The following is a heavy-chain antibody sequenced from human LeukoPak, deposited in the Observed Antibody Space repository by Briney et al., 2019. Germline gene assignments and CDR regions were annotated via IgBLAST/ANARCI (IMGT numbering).Heavy chain of an antibody. CDR1: GFTFSSYG. Sequence: GGSLRLSCAASGFTFSSYGMSWVRQAPGKGLEWVSGISGSGGSTYYADSVKGRFTISRDNSKNTLYLQMNSLRAEDTAVYYCASQPYDSSGYLDYYYYMDVWGKGTTVTISS. CDR3: ASQPYDSSGYLDYYYYMDV. J-gene: IGHJ6*03. D-gene: IGHD3-22*01. V-gene: IGHV3-23*01. CDR2: ISGSGGST.